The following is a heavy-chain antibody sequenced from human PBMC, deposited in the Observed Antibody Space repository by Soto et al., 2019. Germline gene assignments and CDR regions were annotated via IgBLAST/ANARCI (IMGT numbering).Heavy chain of an antibody. J-gene: IGHJ6*02. Sequence: ASVKVSCKTSGYSFTKCGLHWVRQAPGQRLEWMGWINPCNGDTKYSQKFQGRVTITRDTSATTAYMELSSLRSEDSAVFYCARSDCSSTSCYTYYYYGMDVWGQGTTVTVSS. D-gene: IGHD2-2*01. CDR3: ARSDCSSTSCYTYYYYGMDV. CDR2: INPCNGDT. V-gene: IGHV1-3*01. CDR1: GYSFTKCG.